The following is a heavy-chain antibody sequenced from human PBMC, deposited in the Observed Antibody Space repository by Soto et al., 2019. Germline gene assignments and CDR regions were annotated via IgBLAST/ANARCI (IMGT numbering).Heavy chain of an antibody. V-gene: IGHV3-23*01. Sequence: EVQLLESGGGLVQPGGSLRLSCAASGFTFSSYAMSWVRQAPGKGLEWVSAISGSGDSTYYADSVKGRFTISRDNSKNTLFLQMNSLRAEATAVYYCAKTYYYDSSRYFRYYFDYWGQATLVTVSS. D-gene: IGHD3-22*01. CDR3: AKTYYYDSSRYFRYYFDY. CDR2: ISGSGDST. CDR1: GFTFSSYA. J-gene: IGHJ4*02.